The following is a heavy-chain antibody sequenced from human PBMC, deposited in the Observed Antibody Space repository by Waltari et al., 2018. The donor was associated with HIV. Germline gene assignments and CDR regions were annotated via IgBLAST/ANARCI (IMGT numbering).Heavy chain of an antibody. CDR1: GFTFNSYS. D-gene: IGHD6-13*01. CDR3: ARDSRDNSWSLNFFDP. J-gene: IGHJ5*02. Sequence: EVQLVESGGGPVKPGGSLRRSCRASGFTFNSYSLNLVRQAPGKGLEWISSISSSGTFTHYADSVKGRFTISRDNANKSVYLQMNSLRAEDTAVYYCARDSRDNSWSLNFFDPWGQGTLVTVSS. CDR2: ISSSGTFT. V-gene: IGHV3-21*01.